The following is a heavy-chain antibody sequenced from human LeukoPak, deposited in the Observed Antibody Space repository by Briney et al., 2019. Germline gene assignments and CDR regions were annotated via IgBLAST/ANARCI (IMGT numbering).Heavy chain of an antibody. Sequence: SETLSLTCSVSGASISSYYWSWIRQPAGKGLEWIGRIYTSGSINYNPSLKSRVTMSVDTSKNQFSLKLTSVNAADTALYYCTRDNGGDWYAFDIWGQGTVVTVFS. CDR3: TRDNGGDWYAFDI. V-gene: IGHV4-4*07. J-gene: IGHJ3*02. D-gene: IGHD2-21*02. CDR1: GASISSYY. CDR2: IYTSGSI.